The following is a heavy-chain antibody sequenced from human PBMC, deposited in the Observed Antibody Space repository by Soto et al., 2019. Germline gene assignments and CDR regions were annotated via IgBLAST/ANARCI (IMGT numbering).Heavy chain of an antibody. CDR3: ARDDTYYPGRYGMDV. CDR2: IIPILGTA. CDR1: GGTFGTYA. D-gene: IGHD3-10*01. J-gene: IGHJ6*02. V-gene: IGHV1-69*11. Sequence: QVQLVQSGAEVKKPGSSVRVSCKAPGGTFGTYAINWVRQAPGQGLEWMGRIIPILGTANYSQMFQGRVTITEDESTSTAYMELSSLRSEDRAMYYCARDDTYYPGRYGMDVWGQGTTVTVYS.